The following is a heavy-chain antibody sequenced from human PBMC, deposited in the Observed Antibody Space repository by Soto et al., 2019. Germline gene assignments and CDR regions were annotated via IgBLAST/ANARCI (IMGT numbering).Heavy chain of an antibody. CDR1: GYTFTSYY. CDR2: INPSGGST. D-gene: IGHD2-15*01. V-gene: IGHV1-46*03. Sequence: ASVKVSCKASGYTFTSYYMHWVRQAPGQGLEWMGIINPSGGSTSYAQKFQGRVTMTRDTSTSTVYMELSSLSSEDTAVYYCARVGKDIRFDYWGQGTLVTVSS. CDR3: ARVGKDIRFDY. J-gene: IGHJ4*02.